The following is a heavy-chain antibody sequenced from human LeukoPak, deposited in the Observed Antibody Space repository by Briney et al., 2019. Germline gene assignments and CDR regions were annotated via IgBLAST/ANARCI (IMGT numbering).Heavy chain of an antibody. V-gene: IGHV3-7*01. CDR1: GFTFSSYW. Sequence: GGSLRLSCAASGFTFSSYWMSWVRQAPGKGLEWGANIKQGGREKYYVDSVKGRFTISRDNAKNSLYLQMNSLRAEDTAVYYCASERGQLVLVYWGQGTLVTVSS. CDR2: IKQGGREK. J-gene: IGHJ4*02. D-gene: IGHD6-6*01. CDR3: ASERGQLVLVY.